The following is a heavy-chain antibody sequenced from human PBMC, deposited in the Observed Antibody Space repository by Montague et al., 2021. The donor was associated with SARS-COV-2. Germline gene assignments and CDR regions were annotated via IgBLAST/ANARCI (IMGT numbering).Heavy chain of an antibody. CDR3: ARDSFWSSYYTDYYGMDV. J-gene: IGHJ6*02. V-gene: IGHV3-7*01. D-gene: IGHD3-3*01. Sequence: SLRLSCAASGFTFSSYWMSWVRQAPGKGLEWVANIKQDGSEKYYVDSAKGRFTISRDNAKNSLYLQMNSLRAEDTAVYYCARDSFWSSYYTDYYGMDVWDRGTTVTVSS. CDR2: IKQDGSEK. CDR1: GFTFSSYW.